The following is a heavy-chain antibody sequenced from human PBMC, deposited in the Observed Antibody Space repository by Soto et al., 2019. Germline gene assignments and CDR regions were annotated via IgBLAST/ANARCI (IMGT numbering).Heavy chain of an antibody. J-gene: IGHJ4*02. Sequence: GGSLRLSCAASGFTFSNAWMNWVRQAPGKGLEWVGRIKSKIDRGTTDYAASVKGRFTISRDDSKNTLYLQMNSLKTEDTAVYYCISYHHVGMAGACLWGRGSLVPVSS. CDR1: GFTFSNAW. CDR3: ISYHHVGMAGACL. D-gene: IGHD6-19*01. CDR2: IKSKIDRGTT. V-gene: IGHV3-15*07.